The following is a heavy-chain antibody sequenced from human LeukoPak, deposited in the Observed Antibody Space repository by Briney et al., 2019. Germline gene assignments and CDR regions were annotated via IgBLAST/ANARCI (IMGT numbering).Heavy chain of an antibody. J-gene: IGHJ6*03. V-gene: IGHV3-21*01. D-gene: IGHD4-11*01. CDR2: VTSRSSHI. CDR1: GFAFNSYT. Sequence: PGGSLRLSCEASGFAFNSYTITWVRRAPGKGLESVSSVTSRSSHIYIADSVKGRFTISRDNAKNSLFLQMSSLRVEDTAVYYCARVAQGATTENYFYYYMDVWGKGTTVTVSS. CDR3: ARVAQGATTENYFYYYMDV.